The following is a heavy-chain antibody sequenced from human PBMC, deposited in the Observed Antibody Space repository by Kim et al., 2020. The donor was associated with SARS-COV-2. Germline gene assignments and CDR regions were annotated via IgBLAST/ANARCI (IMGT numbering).Heavy chain of an antibody. V-gene: IGHV3-30*04. CDR1: GFTFSDYA. J-gene: IGHJ6*02. Sequence: GWSLRLSCTASGFTFSDYAMHWVRQAPGKGLEWMAVMSFDGTKQSYAASVKGRFTISRDSSKSILFLQMNGLRPEDTAAYYCARSYCSGGSCYYYYYGMDVWGQGTTVTVSS. D-gene: IGHD2-15*01. CDR3: ARSYCSGGSCYYYYYGMDV. CDR2: MSFDGTKQ.